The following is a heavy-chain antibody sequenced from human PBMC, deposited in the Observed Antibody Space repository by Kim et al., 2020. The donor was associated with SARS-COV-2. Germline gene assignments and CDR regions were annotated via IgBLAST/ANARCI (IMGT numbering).Heavy chain of an antibody. CDR2: VHYSGGT. CDR3: AANPRVTAVVQSLDS. J-gene: IGHJ4*02. D-gene: IGHD5-18*01. Sequence: SETLSLTCPVFGGSISSYYWSWIRQPPGKGLEWIGLVHYSGGTNYNPSLNIPVTISVHTSKNQFSLRLSSVTAADTAVYYCAANPRVTAVVQSLDSWGQGTLVTDSS. V-gene: IGHV4-59*01. CDR1: GGSISSYY.